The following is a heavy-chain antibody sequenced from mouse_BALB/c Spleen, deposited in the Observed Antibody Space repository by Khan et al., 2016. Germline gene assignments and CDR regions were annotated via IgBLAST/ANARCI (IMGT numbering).Heavy chain of an antibody. Sequence: QMQLKESGPGLVAPSQSLSITCTVSGFSLTDYGVSWIRQPPGKGLEWLGDIWGGGSTSYNSAHKSRLSISKDNSKSQVFLIMNSRQTDDTAMYYCAKHLDYWGQGTTLTVSS. V-gene: IGHV2-6-5*01. CDR2: IWGGGST. J-gene: IGHJ2*01. CDR1: GFSLTDYG. CDR3: AKHLDY.